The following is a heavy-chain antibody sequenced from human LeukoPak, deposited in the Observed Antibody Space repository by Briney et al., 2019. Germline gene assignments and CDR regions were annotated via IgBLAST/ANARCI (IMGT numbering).Heavy chain of an antibody. D-gene: IGHD4-11*01. CDR3: ARLKVTTATYYYYMDV. J-gene: IGHJ6*03. Sequence: GESLQISCKGSGYSFTSYWIGWVRQMPGKGLEWMGIIYPGDSDTRYSPSFQGQVTISADKSISTAYLQWSSLKASDTAMYYCARLKVTTATYYYYMDVWGKGTTVTVSS. CDR2: IYPGDSDT. CDR1: GYSFTSYW. V-gene: IGHV5-51*01.